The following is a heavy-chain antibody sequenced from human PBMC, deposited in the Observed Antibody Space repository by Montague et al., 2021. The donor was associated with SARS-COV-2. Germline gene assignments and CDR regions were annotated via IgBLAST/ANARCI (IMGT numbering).Heavy chain of an antibody. D-gene: IGHD4-17*01. CDR3: ARVVGNYGQNYFGMNV. V-gene: IGHV4-59*01. CDR1: GGSMYSYY. Sequence: SETLSLTCTVSGGSMYSYYWSWIRQPPGKGLEWVGYIYYSGSTKYSTSLKSRVTTSVDTSKNQFSLKLSSLTAADTAVYYCARVVGNYGQNYFGMNVRGQGTTVTVSS. J-gene: IGHJ6*02. CDR2: IYYSGST.